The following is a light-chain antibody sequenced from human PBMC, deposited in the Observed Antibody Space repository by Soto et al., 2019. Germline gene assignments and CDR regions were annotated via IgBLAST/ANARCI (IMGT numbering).Light chain of an antibody. Sequence: EIVLMQSPGTLSLSPGEGATLSCRASQSVNSNYLAWYQQKPGQAPTVLIFDTSRTATGVPDRFSGSGSGTDVPLTISRLEPDDFAVYYCQQYGSSQFTFGRGTKVNIK. J-gene: IGKJ3*01. CDR3: QQYGSSQFT. CDR2: DTS. CDR1: QSVNSNY. V-gene: IGKV3-20*01.